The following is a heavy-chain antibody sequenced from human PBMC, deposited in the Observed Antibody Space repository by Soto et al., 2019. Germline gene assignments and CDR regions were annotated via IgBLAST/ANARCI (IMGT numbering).Heavy chain of an antibody. D-gene: IGHD2-2*01. Sequence: NPGGSLRLSCAASGFTFSSYSINWIRQAPGKGLEWVSSISSSSSYIYYADSVKGRFTISRDNAKNSLYLQMNSLRAEDTAVYYCARYCSSTSCPANSYYYYGMDVWGQGTTVTVSS. V-gene: IGHV3-21*01. CDR3: ARYCSSTSCPANSYYYYGMDV. J-gene: IGHJ6*02. CDR1: GFTFSSYS. CDR2: ISSSSSYI.